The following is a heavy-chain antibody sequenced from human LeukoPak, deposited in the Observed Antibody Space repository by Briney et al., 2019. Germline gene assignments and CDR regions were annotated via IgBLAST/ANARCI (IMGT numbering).Heavy chain of an antibody. CDR2: IYYTGST. D-gene: IGHD3-9*01. CDR1: GGAITNYY. J-gene: IGHJ4*02. CDR3: ARHTDILTASFDY. V-gene: IGHV4-59*01. Sequence: KSSETLSLTCGVSGGAITNYYWNWIRQAPGKGLEWLGYIYYTGSTTYNPSVKSRITISLDTSKKQISLKLRSVTAADTAVYYCARHTDILTASFDYWGQGTLVTVSS.